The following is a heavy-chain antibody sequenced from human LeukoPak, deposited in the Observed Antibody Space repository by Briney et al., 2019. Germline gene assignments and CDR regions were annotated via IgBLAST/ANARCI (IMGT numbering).Heavy chain of an antibody. V-gene: IGHV1-2*02. J-gene: IGHJ4*02. D-gene: IGHD2-2*01. CDR2: ITPNSGGT. Sequence: ASVKVSCTASGYTFTGYYMHWVRQAPGQGLEWMGWITPNSGGTNYAQKFPGRVTKTRDPSISPASLELSRLRSDDTAAYLCARDIVVVPAATSSYGRDYWGQGTLVTVSS. CDR1: GYTFTGYY. CDR3: ARDIVVVPAATSSYGRDY.